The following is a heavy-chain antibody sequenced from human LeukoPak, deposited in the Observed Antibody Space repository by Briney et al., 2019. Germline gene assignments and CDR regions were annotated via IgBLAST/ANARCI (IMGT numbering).Heavy chain of an antibody. D-gene: IGHD3-16*01. CDR1: GFTFSSYA. CDR2: ISSSSSYI. Sequence: GSLRLSCAASGFTFSSYAMSWVRQAPGKGLEWVSSISSSSSYIYYADSVKGRFTSSRDNAKNSLYLQMNSLRAEDTAVYYCARSFDNYYYYHMDVWGKGTTVTVSS. J-gene: IGHJ6*04. CDR3: ARSFDNYYYYHMDV. V-gene: IGHV3-21*06.